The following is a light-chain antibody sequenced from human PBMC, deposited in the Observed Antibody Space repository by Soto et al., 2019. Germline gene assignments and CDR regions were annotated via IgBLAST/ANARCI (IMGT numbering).Light chain of an antibody. J-gene: IGLJ1*01. V-gene: IGLV3-21*02. CDR3: QVWDSSSDHCV. Sequence: ELTQPPSVSVAPGQTAMIPCVGYRIGSKRVHWYQQKPGQAPVLVVYDDTARPSRIPGRFSGSNSGNTATLTISRVEAGDEADYYCQVWDSSSDHCVFGTGTKVTVL. CDR1: RIGSKR. CDR2: DDT.